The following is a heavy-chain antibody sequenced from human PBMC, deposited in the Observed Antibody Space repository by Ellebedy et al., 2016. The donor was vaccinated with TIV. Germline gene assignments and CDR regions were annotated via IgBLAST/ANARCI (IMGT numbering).Heavy chain of an antibody. J-gene: IGHJ4*02. CDR1: GFTFSSYW. Sequence: GESLKISCAASGFTFSSYWMHWVRQTPGKGLVWVSRINSDGSNSIYADSVKGRFTISRDNAKNTLYLQMNSLRAEDTAVYYCARNRYCSGGDCYALGYWGQGTLVTVSS. CDR2: INSDGSNS. V-gene: IGHV3-74*01. CDR3: ARNRYCSGGDCYALGY. D-gene: IGHD2-21*02.